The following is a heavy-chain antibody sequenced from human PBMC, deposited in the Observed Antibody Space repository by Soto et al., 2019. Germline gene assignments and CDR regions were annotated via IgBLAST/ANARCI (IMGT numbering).Heavy chain of an antibody. CDR1: GGSISSGGYY. CDR2: IYYSGST. CDR3: ARAEGLGIGGATTLDY. J-gene: IGHJ4*02. D-gene: IGHD1-26*01. Sequence: QVQLQESGPGLVKPSQTLSLTCTVSGGSISSGGYYWSWIRQHPGKGLEWIGYIYYSGSTYYNPSLKNRGNRSVDNSKNQLSLKLSSGTGADTAVYYWARAEGLGIGGATTLDYWGQGTLVTVSS. V-gene: IGHV4-31*03.